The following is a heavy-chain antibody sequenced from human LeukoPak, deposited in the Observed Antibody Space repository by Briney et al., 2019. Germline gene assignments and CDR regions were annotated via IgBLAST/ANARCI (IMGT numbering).Heavy chain of an antibody. D-gene: IGHD6-13*01. CDR2: IKHDGSEK. J-gene: IGHJ4*02. Sequence: GSLRLPCAGSGLTFSTYLLGWVREAPGKGLEWLANIKHDGSEKYYIDSVKGRFTISRDNAKNSLYLQMNSLRAEDTAMYYCARDSAGNDYWGQGTLVTLSS. CDR1: GLTFSTYL. CDR3: ARDSAGNDY. V-gene: IGHV3-7*01.